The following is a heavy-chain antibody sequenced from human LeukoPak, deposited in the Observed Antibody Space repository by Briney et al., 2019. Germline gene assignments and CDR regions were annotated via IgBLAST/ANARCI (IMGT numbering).Heavy chain of an antibody. D-gene: IGHD2-8*02. CDR3: ALDCCTGSRFDH. V-gene: IGHV3-53*01. CDR1: GFTVSSNY. CDR2: IYSGGTT. Sequence: GGSLRLSCAASGFTVSSNYMSWVRRAPGKGLEWVSVIYSGGTTYHADSEKGRFIISRDNSKNILYLQMNSLTVEDTAVYYCALDCCTGSRFDHWGQGTLVTVSS. J-gene: IGHJ4*02.